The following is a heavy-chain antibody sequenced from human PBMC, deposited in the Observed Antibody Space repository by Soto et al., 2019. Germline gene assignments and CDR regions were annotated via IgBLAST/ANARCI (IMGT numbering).Heavy chain of an antibody. V-gene: IGHV4-39*01. Sequence: PSETLSLTCTVSGGSTSSSDYYWGWIRQPPGKGLEWIGSIYYSVNTYYHPSLKSRVTISVDTSKNQFSRQLSSVTATDTAVYYCPRHTLYYDLLTGSPNEGPADYWGQGTLVTVSS. J-gene: IGHJ4*02. D-gene: IGHD3-9*01. CDR1: GGSTSSSDYY. CDR2: IYYSVNT. CDR3: PRHTLYYDLLTGSPNEGPADY.